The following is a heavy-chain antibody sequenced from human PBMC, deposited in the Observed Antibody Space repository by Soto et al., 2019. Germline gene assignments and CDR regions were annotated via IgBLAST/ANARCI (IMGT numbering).Heavy chain of an antibody. J-gene: IGHJ4*02. Sequence: ASVKVSCKASGGTFSRYATSWVRQAPGQGLGWMGGIIPIFGTANYAQKFQGRVTITADESTSTAYMELSSLRSEDTAVYYCARSSVTTYPPHFDYWGQGTLDTVSS. D-gene: IGHD4-17*01. V-gene: IGHV1-69*13. CDR1: GGTFSRYA. CDR3: ARSSVTTYPPHFDY. CDR2: IIPIFGTA.